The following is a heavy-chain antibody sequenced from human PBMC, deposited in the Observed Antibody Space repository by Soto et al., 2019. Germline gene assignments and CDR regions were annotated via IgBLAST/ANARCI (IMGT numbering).Heavy chain of an antibody. J-gene: IGHJ4*02. CDR3: ARVWRLQNQYHFDY. D-gene: IGHD4-4*01. CDR1: WFTFIDYY. V-gene: IGHV3-72*01. Sequence: GGSLRLSCASSWFTFIDYYMDWVRQAPGKGLEWVARSRNRANSYTTEYAASVIGRFTISRDGSQNSLYLQLNSLKTEDTAVYYCARVWRLQNQYHFDYWGQGTRVTVSS. CDR2: SRNRANSYTT.